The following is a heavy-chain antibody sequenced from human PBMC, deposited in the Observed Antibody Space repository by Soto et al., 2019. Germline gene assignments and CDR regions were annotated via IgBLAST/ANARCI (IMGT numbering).Heavy chain of an antibody. V-gene: IGHV5-51*01. CDR2: IYPGESET. CDR3: ARSDTAYYYYYAMDV. CDR1: GYSFTNYW. J-gene: IGHJ6*02. Sequence: DSLTISRKGSGYSFTNYWIALVRQMPGKGLECMGIIYPGESETRYSPSFQGQVTISADKSINTAYLQWSSLKASDTAMYYCARSDTAYYYYYAMDVWGQGTTVTVSS. D-gene: IGHD2-21*02.